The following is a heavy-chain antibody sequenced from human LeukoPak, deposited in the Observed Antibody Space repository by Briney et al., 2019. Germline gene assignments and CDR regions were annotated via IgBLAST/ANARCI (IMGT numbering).Heavy chain of an antibody. CDR3: ARRSAAKDAFDI. J-gene: IGHJ3*02. D-gene: IGHD6-25*01. CDR1: GFTFSSYW. Sequence: GGSLRLSCAASGFTFSSYWMHWVRQAPGKGLVWVSRINSDGSTTSYADSVKGRFTISRDDAKNTLYLQMNSLRAEDTAVYYCARRSAAKDAFDIWGQGTMVTVSS. CDR2: INSDGSTT. V-gene: IGHV3-74*01.